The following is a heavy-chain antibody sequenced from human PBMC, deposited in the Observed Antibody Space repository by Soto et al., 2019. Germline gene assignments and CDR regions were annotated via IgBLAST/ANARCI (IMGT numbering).Heavy chain of an antibody. V-gene: IGHV1-46*01. CDR3: ARDLSSGHHLLGY. CDR2: INPSGGST. D-gene: IGHD6-19*01. J-gene: IGHJ4*02. Sequence: ASVKVSCKASGDTFTSYYMHCVRQAPGQGLEWMGIINPSGGSTSYAQKFQGRVTMTRDTSTSTVYMELSSLRSEDTAVYYCARDLSSGHHLLGYWGQGTLVTVSS. CDR1: GDTFTSYY.